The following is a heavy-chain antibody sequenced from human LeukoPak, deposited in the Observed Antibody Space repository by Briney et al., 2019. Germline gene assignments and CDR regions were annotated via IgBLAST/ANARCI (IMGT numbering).Heavy chain of an antibody. J-gene: IGHJ4*02. CDR2: IIPILGIA. V-gene: IGHV1-69*04. CDR3: ARDPIAAAGGGY. CDR1: GGTFSSYA. D-gene: IGHD6-13*01. Sequence: SVKVSCKASGGTFSSYAISWVRQAPGQGLEWMGRIIPILGIANYAQKFQGRVTITADKSTSTAYMELSSLRSEDTAVYYCARDPIAAAGGGYWGQGTLVTVSS.